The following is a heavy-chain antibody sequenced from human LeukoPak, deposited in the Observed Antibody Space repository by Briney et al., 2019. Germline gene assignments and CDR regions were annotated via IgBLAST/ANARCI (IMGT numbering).Heavy chain of an antibody. V-gene: IGHV1-18*01. CDR3: ARDAMVRGVMGSDP. J-gene: IGHJ5*02. Sequence: AASVKVSCKASGYTFTSYGISWVRQAPGQGLEWMGWISAYNGNTNYAQKLQGRVTMTTDTSTSTAYMELRSLRSDDTAVYYCARDAMVRGVMGSDPWGQGTLVTVSS. CDR2: ISAYNGNT. D-gene: IGHD3-10*01. CDR1: GYTFTSYG.